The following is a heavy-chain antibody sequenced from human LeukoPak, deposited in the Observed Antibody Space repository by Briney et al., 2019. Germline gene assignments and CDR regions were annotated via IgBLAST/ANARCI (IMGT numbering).Heavy chain of an antibody. V-gene: IGHV4-39*01. CDR2: IYYSGST. CDR3: ARLPTYYYDSSGYPRASEQTPLFDY. CDR1: GGSISNTNW. Sequence: PSETLSLTCGVSGGSISNTNWWSWVRQPPGKGLEWIGSIYYSGSTYYNPSLKSRVTIYVDTSKNQFSLKLSSVTAADTAVYYCARLPTYYYDSSGYPRASEQTPLFDYWGQGTLVTVSS. D-gene: IGHD3-22*01. J-gene: IGHJ4*02.